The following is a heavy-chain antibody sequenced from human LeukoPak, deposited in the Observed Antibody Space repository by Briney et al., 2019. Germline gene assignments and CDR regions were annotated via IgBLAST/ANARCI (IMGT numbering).Heavy chain of an antibody. Sequence: GGSLRLSCAASGFIFSNYAMAWVRQAPAAGLEGGSGINPRVGGTVYADSVRGRFTISRDNSKYTLYLQMNSLRVEDTALYYCVKYIAVPGEQLLGDYWGQGTLVTVSS. V-gene: IGHV3-23*01. D-gene: IGHD6-19*01. J-gene: IGHJ4*02. CDR2: INPRVGGT. CDR1: GFIFSNYA. CDR3: VKYIAVPGEQLLGDY.